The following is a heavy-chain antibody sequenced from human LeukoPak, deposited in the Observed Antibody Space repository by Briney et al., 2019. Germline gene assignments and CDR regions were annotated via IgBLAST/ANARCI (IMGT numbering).Heavy chain of an antibody. J-gene: IGHJ4*02. CDR2: ISFDGSNK. CDR3: TRDNGGSWDY. V-gene: IGHV3-30-3*01. CDR1: GFTFSSYA. D-gene: IGHD2-15*01. Sequence: GGSLRLSCAASGFTFSSYAMHWVRQAPGKGLEWVAVISFDGSNKYYADSVKGRFTIPRDNSKNTLYLQMNSLRAEDTSVYYCTRDNGGSWDYWGQGTLVTVSS.